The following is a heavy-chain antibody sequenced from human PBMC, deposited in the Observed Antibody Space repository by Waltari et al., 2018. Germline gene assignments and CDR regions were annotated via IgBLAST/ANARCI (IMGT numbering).Heavy chain of an antibody. CDR3: ARRFGGGYYVGWFDP. D-gene: IGHD1-26*01. J-gene: IGHJ5*02. CDR1: GYTFTSYD. CDR2: MNPNSGNT. Sequence: QVQLVQSGAEVKKPGASVKVSCKASGYTFTSYDLNWVRQATGQGLEWMGWMNPNSGNTAYAQKVQGRVTITRNTSISTAYMELSSLRAEDTAVYYCARRFGGGYYVGWFDPWGQGTLVTVSS. V-gene: IGHV1-8*03.